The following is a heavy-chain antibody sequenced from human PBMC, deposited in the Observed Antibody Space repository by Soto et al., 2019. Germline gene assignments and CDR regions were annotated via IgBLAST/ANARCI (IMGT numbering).Heavy chain of an antibody. V-gene: IGHV1-18*01. Sequence: GASVKVSCKASGYTFTSYGISWVRQAPGQGLEWMGWISAYNGNTNYAQKLQGRVTMTTDTSTSTAYMELRSLRSDDTAVYYCARGYCSGGSCLNWFDPWGQGTLVTVSS. CDR3: ARGYCSGGSCLNWFDP. D-gene: IGHD2-15*01. J-gene: IGHJ5*02. CDR1: GYTFTSYG. CDR2: ISAYNGNT.